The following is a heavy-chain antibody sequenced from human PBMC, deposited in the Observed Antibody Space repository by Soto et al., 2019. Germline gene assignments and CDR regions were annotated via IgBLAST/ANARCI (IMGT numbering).Heavy chain of an antibody. D-gene: IGHD3-22*01. CDR2: ISDSGST. CDR3: ARLIKYYYAMDV. V-gene: IGHV4-59*08. Sequence: QVQLQESGPGLVKPSETLSLTCTVSGGSISSYYWSWIRQPPGKGLEWIGYISDSGSTNYNPSLKSRVTIPVDPSNNQFSLKLSSVTAADTAVYYCARLIKYYYAMDVWGQGTTFTVSS. J-gene: IGHJ6*02. CDR1: GGSISSYY.